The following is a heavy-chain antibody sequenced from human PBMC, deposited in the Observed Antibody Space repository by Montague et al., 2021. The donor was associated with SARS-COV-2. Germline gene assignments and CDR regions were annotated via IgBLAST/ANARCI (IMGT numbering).Heavy chain of an antibody. CDR1: GGSINSSSYY. Sequence: SETLSLTCTASGGSINSSSYYWGWIRQPPGKGLEWIGSIYYSGSTYYNPSLKSRVTISVDTSKNQFSLKLSSVTAADTAVYYCARQVGTMIVVVIIKLRYYFDYWGQGTLVTVSS. CDR2: IYYSGST. J-gene: IGHJ4*02. CDR3: ARQVGTMIVVVIIKLRYYFDY. V-gene: IGHV4-39*01. D-gene: IGHD3-22*01.